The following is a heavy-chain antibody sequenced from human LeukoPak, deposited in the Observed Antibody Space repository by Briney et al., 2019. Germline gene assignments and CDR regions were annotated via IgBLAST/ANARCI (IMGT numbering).Heavy chain of an antibody. Sequence: GGSLRLSCAASGFTFSSYAMSWVRQAPGKGLEWVSAVSGSGGSTYYADSVKGRFTISRDNSKNTLYLQMNSLRAEDTAVYYCAKAPPMVRGVRSPYYYYGMDVWGQGTTVTVSS. CDR2: VSGSGGST. D-gene: IGHD3-10*01. CDR3: AKAPPMVRGVRSPYYYYGMDV. CDR1: GFTFSSYA. J-gene: IGHJ6*02. V-gene: IGHV3-23*01.